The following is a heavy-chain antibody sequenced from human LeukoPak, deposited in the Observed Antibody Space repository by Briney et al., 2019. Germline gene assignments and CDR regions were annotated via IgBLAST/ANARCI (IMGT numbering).Heavy chain of an antibody. J-gene: IGHJ4*02. Sequence: GGSLRLSCAASGFTFSSYAMSWVRQAPGKGLEWVSAISGSGGSTYYADSVKGRFTISRDNSKNTLYLQMNSLRAEDTAVYYCAKLLGIYYSEAADYWGQGTLVTVSS. CDR2: ISGSGGST. V-gene: IGHV3-23*01. CDR1: GFTFSSYA. D-gene: IGHD1-26*01. CDR3: AKLLGIYYSEAADY.